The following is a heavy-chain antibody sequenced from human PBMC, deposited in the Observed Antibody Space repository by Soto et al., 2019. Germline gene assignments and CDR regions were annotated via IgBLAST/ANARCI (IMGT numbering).Heavy chain of an antibody. Sequence: QVQLVQSGAEVKKPGASVKVSCKASGYIFTGYGISWVRQAPGQGLEWIGWISPYNGHTEYAQSLQGRLTVPADKSPTTANMGLRSLRSDDTAVYYCARGGSGYHTGRGFAGAMDVWGQGTTVTVSS. CDR1: GYIFTGYG. J-gene: IGHJ6*02. CDR2: ISPYNGHT. V-gene: IGHV1-18*04. D-gene: IGHD3-3*01. CDR3: ARGGSGYHTGRGFAGAMDV.